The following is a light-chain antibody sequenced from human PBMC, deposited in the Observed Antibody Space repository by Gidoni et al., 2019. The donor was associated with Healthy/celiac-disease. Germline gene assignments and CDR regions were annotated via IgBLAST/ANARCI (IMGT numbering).Light chain of an antibody. CDR1: QSVSSSY. CDR3: QQYGTSPT. Sequence: EIVLTQSPGTLSLSPGEIATLSCTASQSVSSSYLAWYQQKPGQAPRLLIYGASSRATGIPDRFSGSGSGTDFTLTISRLGPEDFAVYYCQQYGTSPTFGQGTKVEIK. CDR2: GAS. J-gene: IGKJ1*01. V-gene: IGKV3-20*01.